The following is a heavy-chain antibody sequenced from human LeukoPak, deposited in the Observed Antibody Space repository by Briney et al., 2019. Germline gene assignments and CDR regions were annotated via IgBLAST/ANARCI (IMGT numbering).Heavy chain of an antibody. D-gene: IGHD5-24*01. Sequence: GGSLGLSCATSGFVFSHFWMTWVRQAPGKGLEWVANIEQNGAEKYYVDSVKGRFTISRDNSKNSLFLQMDTLRAEDTAVYYCARDDGWLQLYHWGQGALVTVSS. J-gene: IGHJ5*02. V-gene: IGHV3-7*05. CDR1: GFVFSHFW. CDR2: IEQNGAEK. CDR3: ARDDGWLQLYH.